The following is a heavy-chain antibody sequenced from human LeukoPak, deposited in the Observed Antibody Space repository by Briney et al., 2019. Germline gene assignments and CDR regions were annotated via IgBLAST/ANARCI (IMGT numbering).Heavy chain of an antibody. CDR2: TVSRGTT. CDR1: GFTFTSDA. Sequence: GGSLRLSCVASGFTFTSDAMNWVRQAPGRGLEWVSSTVSRGTTQYADSVKGRFTVSRDTSKNTLYLQMNSLRADDTAVYYCAKCSTSAYTTGWCNWIDPWGQGTLVTVSS. CDR3: AKCSTSAYTTGWCNWIDP. D-gene: IGHD6-19*01. J-gene: IGHJ5*02. V-gene: IGHV3-23*01.